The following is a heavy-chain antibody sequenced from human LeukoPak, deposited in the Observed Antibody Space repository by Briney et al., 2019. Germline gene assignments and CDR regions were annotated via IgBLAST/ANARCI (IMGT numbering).Heavy chain of an antibody. J-gene: IGHJ4*02. V-gene: IGHV3-23*01. Sequence: GGSLRLSCAASGFTFSSYAMSWVRQAPGKGLEWVSAISGSGGSTDYADSVKGRFTISRDNSKNTLYLQTNTLRDEDTAVYYCAKASSNYFYYFEYWGQGTLVTVSS. CDR2: ISGSGGST. CDR3: AKASSNYFYYFEY. CDR1: GFTFSSYA. D-gene: IGHD2/OR15-2a*01.